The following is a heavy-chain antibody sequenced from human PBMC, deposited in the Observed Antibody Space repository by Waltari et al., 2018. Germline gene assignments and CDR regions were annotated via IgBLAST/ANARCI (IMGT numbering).Heavy chain of an antibody. CDR3: ARGGGSYQGFLDY. D-gene: IGHD1-26*01. J-gene: IGHJ4*02. Sequence: QVQLVQSGAEVKKPGASVKVSCKASGYTFTSYAMHWVRQAPGQRLEWMGWINAGNGNTKYSQEFQGRVTITRDTSASTADMELSSLRSEDMAVYYCARGGGSYQGFLDYWGQGTLVTVSS. CDR1: GYTFTSYA. V-gene: IGHV1-3*03. CDR2: INAGNGNT.